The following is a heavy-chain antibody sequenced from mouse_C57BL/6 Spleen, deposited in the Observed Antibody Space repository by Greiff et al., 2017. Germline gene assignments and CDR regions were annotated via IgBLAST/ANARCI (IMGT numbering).Heavy chain of an antibody. J-gene: IGHJ4*01. CDR1: GYTFPSYW. D-gene: IGHD2-4*01. CDR3: ARGGNDYEYAMDY. Sequence: QVQLKQSGAELAKPGASVKLSCKASGYTFPSYWMHWVKQRPGQGLEWIGYINPSSGYTKYNQKFKDKATLTADKSSSTAYMQLSSLTYEDSAVYYCARGGNDYEYAMDYWGQGTSVTVSS. CDR2: INPSSGYT. V-gene: IGHV1-7*01.